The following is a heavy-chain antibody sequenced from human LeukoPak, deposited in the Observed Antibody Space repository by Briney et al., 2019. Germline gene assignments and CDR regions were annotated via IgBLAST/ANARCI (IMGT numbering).Heavy chain of an antibody. Sequence: GGSLRLSCAASGFTYRIYAMNWVRQAPGKGLEWVSVIYTGGSTHYADSVKGRFTISRDNSNNTVYLQMNSLRAEDTAVYYCARDNAYFDYWGRGTLVTASS. CDR2: IYTGGST. J-gene: IGHJ4*02. V-gene: IGHV3-53*01. CDR1: GFTYRIYA. CDR3: ARDNAYFDY.